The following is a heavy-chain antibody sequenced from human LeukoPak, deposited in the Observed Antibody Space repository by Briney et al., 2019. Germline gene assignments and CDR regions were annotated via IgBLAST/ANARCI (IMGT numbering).Heavy chain of an antibody. CDR1: GYTFTSYD. D-gene: IGHD3-10*01. V-gene: IGHV1-8*01. Sequence: ASVKVSCKASGYTFTSYDINWVRQATGQGLELMGCMNPNSGNTGYAQKFAGRVTMTRNTSISTAYIELIRLRTNHTAVDYCARGSRAPRGGVIEYYFDYWGQGTLVTVSS. CDR2: MNPNSGNT. CDR3: ARGSRAPRGGVIEYYFDY. J-gene: IGHJ4*02.